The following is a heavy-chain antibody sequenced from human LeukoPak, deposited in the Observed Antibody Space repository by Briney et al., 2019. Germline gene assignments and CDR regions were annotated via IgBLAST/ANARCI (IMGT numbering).Heavy chain of an antibody. J-gene: IGHJ4*02. D-gene: IGHD6-13*01. CDR2: ISGSGGST. Sequence: PGGSLRLSCAASGFTFSSYAMSWVRQAPGKGLEWVSAISGSGGSTYYADSVKGRFTISRDNSKNTLYLQMNSLRAEDTAVYYCARVPYSSQFFDYWGQGTLVTVSS. CDR1: GFTFSSYA. CDR3: ARVPYSSQFFDY. V-gene: IGHV3-23*01.